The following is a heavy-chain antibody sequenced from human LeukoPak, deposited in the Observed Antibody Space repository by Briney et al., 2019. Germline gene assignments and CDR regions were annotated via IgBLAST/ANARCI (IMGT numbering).Heavy chain of an antibody. Sequence: ASVKVSYKASGYTFTGYYMHWVRQAPGQGLEWMRWINPNSGGTNYAQKFQGRVTMTRDTSISTAYMELSRLRSDDTAVYYCAAGAIFGVVIIPPDYWGQGTLVSVSS. CDR1: GYTFTGYY. CDR3: AAGAIFGVVIIPPDY. CDR2: INPNSGGT. J-gene: IGHJ4*02. V-gene: IGHV1-2*02. D-gene: IGHD3-3*01.